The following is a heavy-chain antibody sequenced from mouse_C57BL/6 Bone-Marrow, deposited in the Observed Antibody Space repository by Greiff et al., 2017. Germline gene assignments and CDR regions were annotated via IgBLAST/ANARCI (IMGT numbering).Heavy chain of an antibody. CDR3: ARSGQRRLDAMDY. CDR1: GYTFPSYW. CDR2: IYPGSGST. D-gene: IGHD3-2*02. J-gene: IGHJ4*01. Sequence: QVQLQQPGAELVKPGASVKMSCKASGYTFPSYWITWVKQRPGQGLAWLGDIYPGSGSTNYNEKVKSKATLTVDTSSSTAYMQISSLTSEDSAVYYCARSGQRRLDAMDYWGQGTSVTVSA. V-gene: IGHV1-55*01.